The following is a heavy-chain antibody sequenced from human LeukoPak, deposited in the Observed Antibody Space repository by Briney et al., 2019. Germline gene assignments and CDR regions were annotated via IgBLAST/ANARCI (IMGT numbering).Heavy chain of an antibody. Sequence: PGGSLRLSCAASGFTFDDYTMHWVRQAPGKGLEWVSLISWDGGSTYYADSVKGRFTISRDNSKNSLYLQMNSLRTEDTALYYCAKSDAPVYIAVAGTNFDYWGQGTLVTVSS. V-gene: IGHV3-43*01. CDR1: GFTFDDYT. J-gene: IGHJ4*02. CDR2: ISWDGGST. CDR3: AKSDAPVYIAVAGTNFDY. D-gene: IGHD6-19*01.